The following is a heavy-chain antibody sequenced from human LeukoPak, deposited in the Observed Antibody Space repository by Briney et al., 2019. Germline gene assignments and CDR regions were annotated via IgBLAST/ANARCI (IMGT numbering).Heavy chain of an antibody. CDR2: MNPNSGNT. Sequence: ASVKVSCKASGYTFTSYDINWVRQATGQGLEWMGWMNPNSGNTGYAQKFQGRVTMTRNTSISTAYMELSSLRSEDTAVYYCATASIAAAGRLDYWGQGTLVTVSS. J-gene: IGHJ4*02. CDR3: ATASIAAAGRLDY. V-gene: IGHV1-8*01. CDR1: GYTFTSYD. D-gene: IGHD6-13*01.